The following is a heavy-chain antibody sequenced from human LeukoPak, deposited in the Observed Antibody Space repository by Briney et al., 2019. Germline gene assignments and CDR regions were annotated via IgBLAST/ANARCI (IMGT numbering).Heavy chain of an antibody. CDR3: ASTTYCGGDCYTDNWFDP. D-gene: IGHD2-21*01. V-gene: IGHV1-69*04. CDR2: IIPILGIA. J-gene: IGHJ5*02. CDR1: GYTFTSYD. Sequence: SVKVSCKASGYTFTSYDINWVRQAPGQGLEWMGRIIPILGIANYAQKFQGRVTITADKSTSTAYMELSSLRSEDTAVYYCASTTYCGGDCYTDNWFDPWGQGTLVTVSS.